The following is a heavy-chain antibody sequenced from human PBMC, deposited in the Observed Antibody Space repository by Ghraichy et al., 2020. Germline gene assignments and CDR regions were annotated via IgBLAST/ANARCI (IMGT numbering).Heavy chain of an antibody. CDR1: GFSFSTYD. J-gene: IGHJ5*01. CDR2: IGGSGGST. Sequence: GGSLRLSCAASGFSFSTYDMSWVRQAPGKGLEWVSRIGGSGGSTYYADSVKGRFTISRDDSKNTLYLQMNSLRAEDTAVYYCAKGGGSGWYGGNWFDSWGQGTLVTVSS. V-gene: IGHV3-23*01. D-gene: IGHD6-19*01. CDR3: AKGGGSGWYGGNWFDS.